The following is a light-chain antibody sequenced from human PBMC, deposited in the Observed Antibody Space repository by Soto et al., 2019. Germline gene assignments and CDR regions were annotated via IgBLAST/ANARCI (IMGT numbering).Light chain of an antibody. Sequence: QSALTQPASVSGSPGQSITISCTGTSSDVGAYYYDSWYQQYPGEAPKVIIYDVSHRPAGVSNRFSGSKSGNTASLTISGLQTQDEADYYCSSYTSATTYVFGTGTKLTVL. J-gene: IGLJ1*01. CDR2: DVS. CDR1: SSDVGAYYY. CDR3: SSYTSATTYV. V-gene: IGLV2-14*01.